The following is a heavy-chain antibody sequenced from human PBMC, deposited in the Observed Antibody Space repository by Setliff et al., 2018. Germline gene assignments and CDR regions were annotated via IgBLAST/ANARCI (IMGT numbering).Heavy chain of an antibody. CDR2: VYYSGAA. CDR3: ARGGTYRYFDY. CDR1: GGSVGNSYYY. V-gene: IGHV4-61*10. J-gene: IGHJ4*02. Sequence: TSETLSLTCTVSGGSVGNSYYYWNWIRQPAGKGLEWIGHVYYSGAANYNPSLRSRVTVSGDTSKTQFSLKLNSMTTADTAVYYCARGGTYRYFDYWGQGALVTVSS.